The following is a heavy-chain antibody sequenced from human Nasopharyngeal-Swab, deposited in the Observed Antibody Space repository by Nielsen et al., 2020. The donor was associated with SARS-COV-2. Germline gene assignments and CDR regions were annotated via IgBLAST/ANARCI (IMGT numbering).Heavy chain of an antibody. Sequence: ASVKVSCKASGYTFTSYGISWVRQAPGQGLEWMGWISAYNGNTKYAQKLQGRITMTTDTSPSTAYMELRSLRSEDTAVYYCARAEILTGYSPPGDAFDIGGQGQWSPSLQ. CDR2: ISAYNGNT. V-gene: IGHV1-18*01. CDR3: ARAEILTGYSPPGDAFDI. CDR1: GYTFTSYG. J-gene: IGHJ3*02. D-gene: IGHD3-9*01.